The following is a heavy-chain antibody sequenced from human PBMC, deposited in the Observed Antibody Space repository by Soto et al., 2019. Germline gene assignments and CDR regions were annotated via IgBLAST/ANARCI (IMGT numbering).Heavy chain of an antibody. V-gene: IGHV4-39*01. CDR1: GGSISSSSYY. Sequence: QLQLQESGPGLVKPSETLSLTCTVSGGSISSSSYYWGWTRQPPGKGLEWIGSIHYSGSTYYNPSLKSRVTTSGDTSKNQFSLKLSSVTAADTAVYYCARPLYSCSSGSPYDVWGKGTRVTVSS. D-gene: IGHD6-13*01. J-gene: IGHJ6*04. CDR3: ARPLYSCSSGSPYDV. CDR2: IHYSGST.